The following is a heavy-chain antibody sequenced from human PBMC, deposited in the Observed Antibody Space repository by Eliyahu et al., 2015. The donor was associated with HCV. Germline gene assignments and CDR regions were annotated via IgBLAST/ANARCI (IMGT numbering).Heavy chain of an antibody. V-gene: IGHV5-51*01. CDR2: IYAGDSET. J-gene: IGHJ4*02. Sequence: EVQLVQSGAEVIKPGESLKISCXASGYTFPNYWIGWVRQMPGKGLDWMGIIYAGDSETRYSPSFQGQVAISVDKSISTAYLQWSSLKASDTAIYYCARLSNTAMAHFDYWGQGTLVTVSS. D-gene: IGHD5-18*01. CDR1: GYTFPNYW. CDR3: ARLSNTAMAHFDY.